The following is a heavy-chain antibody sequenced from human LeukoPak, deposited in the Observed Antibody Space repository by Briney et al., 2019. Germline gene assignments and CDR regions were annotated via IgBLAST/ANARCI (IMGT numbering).Heavy chain of an antibody. CDR3: ATGPLDY. V-gene: IGHV3-15*01. CDR2: MNSKTNVGPT. Sequence: KPGGSLRLSCIASGFTFRNAWMSWVRQVPGKGLEWIGRMNSKTNVGPTVYSAPVKGRFNISRDDSKNTLFLQMNSLETDDTAVYYCATGPLDYWGQGALVTVSS. J-gene: IGHJ4*02. CDR1: GFTFRNAW.